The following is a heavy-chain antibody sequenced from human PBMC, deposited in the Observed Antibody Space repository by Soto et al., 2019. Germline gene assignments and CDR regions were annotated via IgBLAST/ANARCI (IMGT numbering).Heavy chain of an antibody. V-gene: IGHV4-39*01. D-gene: IGHD2-21*02. CDR3: ARHPSDFWFDP. J-gene: IGHJ5*02. CDR2: IYYSGST. Sequence: QLQLQESGPGLVKPSETLSLTCTVSGGSISSSSYFWGWIRQPPGKGLEWIGSIYYSGSTYYNPSLQRRVMVSVDTSKTRFSLKLSSVTAADTAVYYCARHPSDFWFDPWGQGTLVTVSS. CDR1: GGSISSSSYF.